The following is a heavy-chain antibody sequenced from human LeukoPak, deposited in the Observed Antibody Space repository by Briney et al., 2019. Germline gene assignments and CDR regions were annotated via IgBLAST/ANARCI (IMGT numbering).Heavy chain of an antibody. D-gene: IGHD2-2*03. J-gene: IGHJ1*01. CDR2: ISGSGGST. Sequence: PGGSLRLSCAASGFTFSSYAMSWVRQAPGKGLEWVSAISGSGGSTYYADSVKGRFTISRDNSKNTLYLQMNSLRAEDTAVYYCAKDMGIVVVPAAIFQNWGQGTLVTVSS. CDR3: AKDMGIVVVPAAIFQN. V-gene: IGHV3-23*01. CDR1: GFTFSSYA.